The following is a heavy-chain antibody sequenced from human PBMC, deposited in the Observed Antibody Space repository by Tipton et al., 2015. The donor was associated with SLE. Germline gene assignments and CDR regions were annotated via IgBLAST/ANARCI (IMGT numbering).Heavy chain of an antibody. D-gene: IGHD1-26*01. CDR1: DFSISSGYY. CDR3: ARGRGSYYDFDY. V-gene: IGHV4-38-2*01. Sequence: TLSLTCAVSDFSISSGYYWGWIRQPPGKGLEWIATIHHSGSNYYNPSLESRVTISVDTSKNQFSLELNTVTAADTALYYCARGRGSYYDFDYWGQGTLVTVSS. CDR2: IHHSGSN. J-gene: IGHJ4*02.